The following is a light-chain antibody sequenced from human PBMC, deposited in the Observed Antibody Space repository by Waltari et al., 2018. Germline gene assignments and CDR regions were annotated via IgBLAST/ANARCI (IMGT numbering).Light chain of an antibody. CDR3: QQSNYFPLT. J-gene: IGKJ4*01. CDR1: QDISRY. Sequence: DIKMTQSPSSVSASLGDGVTSTCRASQDISRYLVWYQQKPGKAPNLLIYGASNLQSGVPSRFSGSGSGTDFTLTIDTLQPEDFATYFCQQSNYFPLTFGGGTKVEIE. V-gene: IGKV1-12*01. CDR2: GAS.